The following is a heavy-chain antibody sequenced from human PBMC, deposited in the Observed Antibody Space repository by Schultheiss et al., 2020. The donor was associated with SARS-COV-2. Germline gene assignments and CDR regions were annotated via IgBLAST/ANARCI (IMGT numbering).Heavy chain of an antibody. J-gene: IGHJ2*01. CDR1: GGSFSGYY. CDR3: ARDTYCSAGSCFDWYFDV. Sequence: SQTLSLTCAVYGGSFSGYYWSWIRQPPGKGLEWIGYIYYSGSTNYHPSLKSRVTISVDTSKNQFSLKLSSVTAADTAVYYCARDTYCSAGSCFDWYFDVWGRGTLVTVSS. D-gene: IGHD2-15*01. V-gene: IGHV4-59*01. CDR2: IYYSGST.